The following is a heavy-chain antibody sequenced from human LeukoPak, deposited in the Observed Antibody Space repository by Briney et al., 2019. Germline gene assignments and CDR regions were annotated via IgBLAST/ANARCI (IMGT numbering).Heavy chain of an antibody. CDR2: INPSGGST. CDR1: GYTFTSYF. D-gene: IGHD2-8*01. CDR3: ARGLLVLMVYAGYPPPYYFDY. V-gene: IGHV1-46*01. Sequence: ASVKVSCKASGYTFTSYFMHWVRQAPGQGLEWMGIINPSGGSTSYAQKFQGRVTMTRDTSTSTVYMELSSLRSEDTAVYYCARGLLVLMVYAGYPPPYYFDYWGQGTLVTASS. J-gene: IGHJ4*02.